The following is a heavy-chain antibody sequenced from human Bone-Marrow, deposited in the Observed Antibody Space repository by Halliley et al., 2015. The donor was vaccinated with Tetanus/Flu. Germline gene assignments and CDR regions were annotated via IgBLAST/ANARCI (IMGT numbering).Heavy chain of an antibody. J-gene: IGHJ4*02. CDR2: PSDSYT. Sequence: PSDSYTNYSPSFQGHVTISVDKSITTAYLQWSSLRASDTAMYYCARHVPRGYCRNGVCYSFDYWGQGSLVTVSS. D-gene: IGHD2-8*01. V-gene: IGHV5-10-1*01. CDR3: ARHVPRGYCRNGVCYSFDY.